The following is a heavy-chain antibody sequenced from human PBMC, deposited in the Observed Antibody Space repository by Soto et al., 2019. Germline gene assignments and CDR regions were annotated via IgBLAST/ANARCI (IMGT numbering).Heavy chain of an antibody. D-gene: IGHD6-13*01. V-gene: IGHV4-4*07. J-gene: IGHJ4*02. Sequence: SETLSLTCSVSGGSISGHYWSWLRLPSGRRLQWVGRIYSSGTTSYNPSLKSRVRMSVDTDRNSFSLRLESVTAADTAVYYCARNFDIAATGTSFDSWGRGVLVT. CDR1: GGSISGHY. CDR3: ARNFDIAATGTSFDS. CDR2: IYSSGTT.